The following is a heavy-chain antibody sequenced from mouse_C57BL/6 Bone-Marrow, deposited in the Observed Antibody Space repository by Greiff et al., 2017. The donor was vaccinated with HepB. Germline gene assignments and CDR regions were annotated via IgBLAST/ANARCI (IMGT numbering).Heavy chain of an antibody. CDR3: ARQAPYYYGSH. D-gene: IGHD1-1*01. V-gene: IGHV5-6*01. CDR1: GFTFSSYG. Sequence: EVNVVESGGVLVKPGGSLKLSCAASGFTFSSYGLSWVRQTPDKRLVWVATISSGGSYTYYPDSVKGRFTISRDNAKNTLYLQLSSLKAEDTAMYYCARQAPYYYGSHWGQGTTLTVSS. J-gene: IGHJ2*01. CDR2: ISSGGSYT.